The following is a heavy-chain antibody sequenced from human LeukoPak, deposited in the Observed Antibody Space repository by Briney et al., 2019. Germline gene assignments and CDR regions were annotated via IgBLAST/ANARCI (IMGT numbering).Heavy chain of an antibody. CDR3: ASTRRAAVAGRFDS. Sequence: SETLSLTCTVSGASMSSNYWSWIRQPPGKGLEWIGYIYHSGNTNYSPSLESRVTMSVDESKNQFSLRVHFVSAADTAVYYCASTRRAAVAGRFDSWGQGTLVTVSS. J-gene: IGHJ4*02. CDR2: IYHSGNT. V-gene: IGHV4-4*09. D-gene: IGHD6-19*01. CDR1: GASMSSNY.